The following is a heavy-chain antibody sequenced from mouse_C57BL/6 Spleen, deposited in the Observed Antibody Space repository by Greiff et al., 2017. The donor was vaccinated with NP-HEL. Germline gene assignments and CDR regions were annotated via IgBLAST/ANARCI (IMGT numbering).Heavy chain of an antibody. CDR1: GYTFTSYW. D-gene: IGHD2-3*01. CDR2: INPSNGGT. Sequence: VQLQQPGTELVKPGASVKLSCKASGYTFTSYWMHWVKQRPGQGLEWIGNINPSNGGTNYNEKFKSKATLTVDKSSSTAYMQLSSLTSEDSAVYYCARGGLYDGYYDAMDYWGQGTSVTVSS. V-gene: IGHV1-53*01. CDR3: ARGGLYDGYYDAMDY. J-gene: IGHJ4*01.